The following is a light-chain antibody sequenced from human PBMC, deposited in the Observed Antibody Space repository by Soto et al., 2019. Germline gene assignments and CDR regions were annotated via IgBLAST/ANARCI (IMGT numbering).Light chain of an antibody. J-gene: IGLJ3*02. CDR2: STT. CDR1: AGAVTSGHY. Sequence: QTVVTQEPSLTVSPGATVTLTCASSAGAVTSGHYANWLQQKPGQPPRSLIHSTTNKHSWTPARFSGSLLGGKAALPLSGVRPEDEAEYYCLLYFGAAQVFGGGTKLTVL. V-gene: IGLV7-43*01. CDR3: LLYFGAAQV.